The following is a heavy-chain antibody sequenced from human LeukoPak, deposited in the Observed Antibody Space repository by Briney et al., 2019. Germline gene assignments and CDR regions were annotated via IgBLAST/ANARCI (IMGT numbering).Heavy chain of an antibody. V-gene: IGHV3-48*04. D-gene: IGHD5-24*01. CDR3: ARGRGVEMGIYY. J-gene: IGHJ4*02. CDR2: ISSGSSTI. CDR1: GFTFSTYT. Sequence: GGSLRLSCAASGFTFSTYTMNWVHQAPGKGLEWVSYISSGSSTIYYADSVKGRFTISRDNAKNSLYLQMNSLRAEDTAVYYCARGRGVEMGIYYWGQGTLVTVSS.